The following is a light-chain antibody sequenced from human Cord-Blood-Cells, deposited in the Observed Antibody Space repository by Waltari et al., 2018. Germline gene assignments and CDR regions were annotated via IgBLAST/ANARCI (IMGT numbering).Light chain of an antibody. CDR2: GAS. J-gene: IGKJ1*01. V-gene: IGKV3-20*01. CDR1: QSVSSSY. Sequence: EIVLTHPPDTLSLSPGERASLSCRASQSVSSSYLAWYQQKPGQAPRLLIYGASSRATGIPDRFSGSGSGTDFTLTISRLEPEDFAVYYCQQYGSTPWTFGQGTKVEIK. CDR3: QQYGSTPWT.